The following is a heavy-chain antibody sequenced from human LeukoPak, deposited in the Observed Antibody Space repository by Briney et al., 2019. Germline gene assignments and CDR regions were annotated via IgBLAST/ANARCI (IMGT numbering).Heavy chain of an antibody. CDR2: INHSGST. D-gene: IGHD3-10*01. J-gene: IGHJ5*02. CDR1: GGSFSGYY. Sequence: SETLSLTCAVYGGSFSGYYWSWIRQPPGKGLEWIGEINHSGSTNYNPSLRSRVTISVGTSKNQFSLKLSSVTAADTAVYYCARATYYYGSGSYHPTRFDPWGQGTLVTVSS. V-gene: IGHV4-34*01. CDR3: ARATYYYGSGSYHPTRFDP.